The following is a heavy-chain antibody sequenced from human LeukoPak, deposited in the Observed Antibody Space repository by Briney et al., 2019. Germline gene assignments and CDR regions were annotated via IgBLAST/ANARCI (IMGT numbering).Heavy chain of an antibody. Sequence: SDTLSLTCTVSGGSISSYYWSWIRQPPGKGLEWIGYVYYSGSTNYNPTLKSRVTISLDTSKNQFSLKLSSVTAADTAVYYCARVGRIEMVVPALDAFDIWGQGTMVTVSS. D-gene: IGHD2-15*01. J-gene: IGHJ3*02. CDR3: ARVGRIEMVVPALDAFDI. CDR2: VYYSGST. V-gene: IGHV4-59*08. CDR1: GGSISSYY.